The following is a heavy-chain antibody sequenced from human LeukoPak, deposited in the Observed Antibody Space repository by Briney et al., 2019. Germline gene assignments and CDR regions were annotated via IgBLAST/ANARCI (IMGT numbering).Heavy chain of an antibody. CDR1: GLTLSDYS. J-gene: IGHJ3*02. CDR2: ISSRSTTI. D-gene: IGHD3-10*01. V-gene: IGHV3-48*04. CDR3: AREGVRGAFDI. Sequence: GGSLRLSCAASGLTLSDYSMTWVRQAPGKGLEWVSYISSRSTTIYYADSVKGRFTISRDNAKNSLYLQMNSLRAEDTAVYYCAREGVRGAFDIWGQGTMVTVSS.